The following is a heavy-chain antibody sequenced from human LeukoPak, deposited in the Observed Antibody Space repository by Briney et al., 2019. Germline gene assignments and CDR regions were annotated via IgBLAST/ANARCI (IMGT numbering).Heavy chain of an antibody. V-gene: IGHV5-10-1*01. Sequence: GESLRISCKGSGYSFTSYWISWVRQMPGKGLEWMGRIDPSDSYTNYSPSFQGHVTISADESISTAYLQWSSLKASDTAMYYCARHVEDYGDYVWVYYFDYWGQGTLVTVSS. J-gene: IGHJ4*02. D-gene: IGHD4-17*01. CDR3: ARHVEDYGDYVWVYYFDY. CDR2: IDPSDSYT. CDR1: GYSFTSYW.